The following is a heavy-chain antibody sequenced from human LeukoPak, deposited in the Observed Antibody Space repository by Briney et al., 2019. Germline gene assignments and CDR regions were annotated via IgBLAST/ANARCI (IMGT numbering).Heavy chain of an antibody. D-gene: IGHD3-22*01. V-gene: IGHV3-21*01. CDR1: GFTFSSYS. Sequence: GGSLRLSCAASGFTFSSYSMNWDRQAPGKGLEWVSSISSSSSYIYYADSVKGRFTISRDNAKNSLYLQMNSLRAEDTAVYYCARDYYDSSGYYSYWGQGTLVTVSS. CDR2: ISSSSSYI. J-gene: IGHJ4*02. CDR3: ARDYYDSSGYYSY.